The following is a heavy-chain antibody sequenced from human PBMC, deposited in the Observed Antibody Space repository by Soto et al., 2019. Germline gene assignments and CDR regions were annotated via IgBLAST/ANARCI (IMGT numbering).Heavy chain of an antibody. V-gene: IGHV3-30-3*02. CDR2: VSYDGSNE. Sequence: VAVVSYDGSNEDYADSVKGRFTISRDNSKNTLYLQMNSLRIEDTAVYHCVKPAFSSSLFFDSWGQGALVSVSS. D-gene: IGHD6-13*01. J-gene: IGHJ4*02. CDR3: VKPAFSSSLFFDS.